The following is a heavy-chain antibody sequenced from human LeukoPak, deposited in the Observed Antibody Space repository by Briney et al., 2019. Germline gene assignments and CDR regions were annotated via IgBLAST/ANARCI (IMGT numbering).Heavy chain of an antibody. CDR1: GGSFSGDY. CDR2: INHSGST. D-gene: IGHD6-19*01. V-gene: IGHV4-34*01. Sequence: SETLSLTCAVYGGSFSGDYWSWIRQPPGKGLEWIGEINHSGSTNYNPSLKSRVTISVDTSKNQFSLKLSSVTAADTAVYYCARGLHLGWYKGSYFQHWGQGTLVTVSS. CDR3: ARGLHLGWYKGSYFQH. J-gene: IGHJ1*01.